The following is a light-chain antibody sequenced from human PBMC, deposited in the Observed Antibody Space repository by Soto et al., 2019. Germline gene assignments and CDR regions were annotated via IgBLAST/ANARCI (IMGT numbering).Light chain of an antibody. CDR2: AAS. CDR1: QGIRGA. Sequence: DIQMTQSPSSLSASVGDRVTITCRASQGIRGALGWYQQKPGKAPKRLIYAASSLQSGVPSRFSGSESGTKFTLTIISLQPEDFANYYCLQHNSYPQTFGQGNKVEI. CDR3: LQHNSYPQT. V-gene: IGKV1-17*01. J-gene: IGKJ1*01.